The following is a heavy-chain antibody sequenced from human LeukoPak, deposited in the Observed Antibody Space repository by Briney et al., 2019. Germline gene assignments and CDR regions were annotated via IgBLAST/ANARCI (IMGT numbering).Heavy chain of an antibody. CDR2: INPSGGST. CDR3: ARVDHVYDSSGYNFDY. J-gene: IGHJ4*02. Sequence: ASVKVSCKASGYTFTSYYMHWVRQAPGQGLEWMGIINPSGGSTSYAQKFQGRVTMTRDTSISTAYMELSRLRSDDAAVYYCARVDHVYDSSGYNFDYWGQGTLVTVSS. D-gene: IGHD3-22*01. CDR1: GYTFTSYY. V-gene: IGHV1-46*01.